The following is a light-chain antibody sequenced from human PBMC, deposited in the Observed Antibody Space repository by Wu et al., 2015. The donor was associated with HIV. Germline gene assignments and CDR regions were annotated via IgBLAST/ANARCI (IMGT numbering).Light chain of an antibody. V-gene: IGKV1-5*03. CDR1: ESISRS. CDR2: KAY. J-gene: IGKJ2*03. Sequence: DIQMTQSPSTLSASVGDRVTITCRASESISRSLAWYQQKPGKAPQLLIYKAYTLESGVPSRFSGSGSGTEFILTISSLQPDDFATYYCQQYDTYSYSFGQGTKLEIK. CDR3: QQYDTYSYS.